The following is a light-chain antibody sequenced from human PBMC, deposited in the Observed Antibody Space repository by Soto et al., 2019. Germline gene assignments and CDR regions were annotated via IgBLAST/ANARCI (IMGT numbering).Light chain of an antibody. CDR1: QSVSNNY. CDR2: GAS. Sequence: ETVLTQSPGTLSLSPGDGASLSCGASQSVSNNYLAWYQQKPGQAPRLLVYGASTRATGIPDRFSGSGSGTDFILSISGLEPEDFAVYYCQQYAAPPVTFGQGTRLEI. CDR3: QQYAAPPVT. J-gene: IGKJ5*01. V-gene: IGKV3-20*01.